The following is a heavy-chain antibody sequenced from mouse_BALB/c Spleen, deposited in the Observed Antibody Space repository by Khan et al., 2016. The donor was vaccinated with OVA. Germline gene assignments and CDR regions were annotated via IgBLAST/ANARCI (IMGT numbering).Heavy chain of an antibody. Sequence: EVELVESGGDLVKPGGSLRLTCAASGFTFSTYGMSWVRQPPDKRLEWVATINSDGDYTYYPDIVKGRFTISRNNAENTLYLQMSSLKSEDSAIYYCASHLTGSFAYWGQGTLVTVSA. CDR2: INSDGDYT. CDR3: ASHLTGSFAY. CDR1: GFTFSTYG. D-gene: IGHD4-1*01. V-gene: IGHV5-6*01. J-gene: IGHJ3*01.